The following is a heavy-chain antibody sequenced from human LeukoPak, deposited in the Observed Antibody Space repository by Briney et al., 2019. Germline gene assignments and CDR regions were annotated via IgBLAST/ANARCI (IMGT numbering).Heavy chain of an antibody. J-gene: IGHJ6*03. CDR1: GFTFDDYG. CDR2: INWNGGST. D-gene: IGHD4-23*01. CDR3: ARVSVTDYMDV. V-gene: IGHV3-20*04. Sequence: GGSLRLSCAASGFTFDDYGMSWVRQAPGKGLEWVSGINWNGGSTGYADSVKGRFTISRDNAKNSLYLRMNSLRAEDTALYYCARVSVTDYMDVWGKGTTVTISS.